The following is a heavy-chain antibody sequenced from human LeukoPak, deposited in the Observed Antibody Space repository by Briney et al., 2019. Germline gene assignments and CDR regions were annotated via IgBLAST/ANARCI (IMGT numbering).Heavy chain of an antibody. CDR1: GGSFSSYA. CDR3: ARGWLAETTVVTPYNY. CDR2: IIPIFGTA. V-gene: IGHV1-69*13. Sequence: SVKVSYKASGGSFSSYAINWVRQAPGQGLEWMGGIIPIFGTAHYAQNFQDRVTITAVESMSTVYMELSSLRSEDTAVYYCARGWLAETTVVTPYNYWGQGTLVTVSS. D-gene: IGHD4-23*01. J-gene: IGHJ4*02.